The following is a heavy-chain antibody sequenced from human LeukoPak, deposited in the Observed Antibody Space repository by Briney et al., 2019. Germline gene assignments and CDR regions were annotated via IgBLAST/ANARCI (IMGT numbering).Heavy chain of an antibody. V-gene: IGHV3-23*01. J-gene: IGHJ4*02. CDR3: AKYRGSYRYYFDY. CDR1: GFTFSSYA. CDR2: ISGSGGST. Sequence: GGSLRLSCAASGFTFSSYAMSWVRQAPGKGLEWVSAISGSGGSTYYADSVKGRFTISRDNSKNTLSLQMNSLRAEDTAVYYCAKYRGSYRYYFDYWGQGTLVTVSS. D-gene: IGHD1-26*01.